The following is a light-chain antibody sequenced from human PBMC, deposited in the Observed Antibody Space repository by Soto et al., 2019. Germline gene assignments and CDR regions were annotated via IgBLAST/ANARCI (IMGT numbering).Light chain of an antibody. J-gene: IGKJ1*01. CDR3: QQYDNWPWT. CDR2: GAS. CDR1: QSVSDT. Sequence: ENVLTQSPGTLSLSPGERATLSCRASQSVSDTLAWYQQKPGQAPRLLIYGASRRATGFPARFSGSGSGTDFTLTISSLQSEDFAVYYCQQYDNWPWTFGQGTKVDIK. V-gene: IGKV3-15*01.